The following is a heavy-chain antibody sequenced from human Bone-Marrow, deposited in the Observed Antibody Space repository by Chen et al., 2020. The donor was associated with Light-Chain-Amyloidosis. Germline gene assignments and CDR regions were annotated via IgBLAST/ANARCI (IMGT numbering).Heavy chain of an antibody. V-gene: IGHV3-21*01. J-gene: IGHJ6*03. CDR3: ASYDPRTYYYYYMDV. D-gene: IGHD3-3*01. Sequence: EVQLVESGGGLVKPGGSLRLSCAASGFTFSSYSMNWVRQAPGKGLEWVSSISSSSSYIYYADSVKGRFTISRDNAKNSLYLQMNSLRAEDTAVYYCASYDPRTYYYYYMDVWGKGTKVTVSS. CDR1: GFTFSSYS. CDR2: ISSSSSYI.